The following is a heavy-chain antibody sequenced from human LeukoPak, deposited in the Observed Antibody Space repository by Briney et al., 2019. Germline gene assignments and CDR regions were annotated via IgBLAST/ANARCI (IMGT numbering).Heavy chain of an antibody. CDR2: IARDDFT. CDR1: GFTFRDYS. V-gene: IGHV3-23*01. CDR3: VKERDRGTDVADDFDF. D-gene: IGHD6-19*01. Sequence: PGGSLRLSCVASGFTFRDYSMAWVRQLPGGGPEWVSAIARDDFTVYPDPLKGRFTISRDNSRNTLYLQMNTLRAEDTAVYYCVKERDRGTDVADDFDFWGQGTLVTVSS. J-gene: IGHJ4*02.